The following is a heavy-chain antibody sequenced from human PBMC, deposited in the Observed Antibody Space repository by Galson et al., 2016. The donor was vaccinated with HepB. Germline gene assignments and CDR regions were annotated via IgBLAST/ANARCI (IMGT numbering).Heavy chain of an antibody. D-gene: IGHD3-10*01. CDR3: ANLGSGSFRWYFYGMEV. CDR2: ISGKGDST. CDR1: GFTFSNFA. Sequence: SLRLSCAASGFTFSNFAMTWVRQAPGKGLEWISGISGKGDSTYYADSVKGRFTVSRANSKNTLHLHMNSLRVDDTAVYYCANLGSGSFRWYFYGMEVWGKGLQVTVPS. J-gene: IGHJ6*04. V-gene: IGHV3-23*01.